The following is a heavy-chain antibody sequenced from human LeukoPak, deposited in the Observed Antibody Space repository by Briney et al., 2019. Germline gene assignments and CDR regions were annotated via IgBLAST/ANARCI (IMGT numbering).Heavy chain of an antibody. Sequence: GGSLRLFCAASGFTFSSYWMSWVRQAPGKGLEWVANIKQDGSEKYYVDSVKGRFTISRDNAKNSLYLQMNSLRAEDTAVYYCARDRLRYFDWLLSEVDAFDIWGQGTMVTVSS. CDR3: ARDRLRYFDWLLSEVDAFDI. CDR2: IKQDGSEK. V-gene: IGHV3-7*03. D-gene: IGHD3-9*01. J-gene: IGHJ3*02. CDR1: GFTFSSYW.